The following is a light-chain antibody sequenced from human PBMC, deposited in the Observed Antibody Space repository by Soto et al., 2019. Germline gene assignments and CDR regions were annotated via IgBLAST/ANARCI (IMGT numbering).Light chain of an antibody. V-gene: IGKV3-15*01. CDR3: QQYNNWPWT. CDR1: QSSGSNF. J-gene: IGKJ1*01. Sequence: EIVLTQSPGTLSLPPGERATISCKTSQSSGSNFLAWYQQKPGQAPRLLIHGASTRAPGFPARFSGSGSGTDFTLTISSLQSEDFAVYYCQQYNNWPWTFGQGTKVDIK. CDR2: GAS.